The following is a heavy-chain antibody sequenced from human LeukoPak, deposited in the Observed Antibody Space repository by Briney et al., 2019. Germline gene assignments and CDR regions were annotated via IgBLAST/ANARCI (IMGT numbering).Heavy chain of an antibody. V-gene: IGHV1-8*03. CDR3: ARARYSSSWYSRYYFDY. D-gene: IGHD6-13*01. CDR2: MNPNSGNT. CDR1: GYTFTSYY. J-gene: IGHJ4*02. Sequence: GASVKVSCKASGYTFTSYYMHWVRQATGQGLEWMGWMNPNSGNTGYAQKFQGRVTITRNTSISTAYMELSSLRSEDTAVYYCARARYSSSWYSRYYFDYWGQGTLVTVSS.